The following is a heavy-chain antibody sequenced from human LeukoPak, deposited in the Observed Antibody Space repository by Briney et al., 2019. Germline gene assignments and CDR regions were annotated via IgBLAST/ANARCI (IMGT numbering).Heavy chain of an antibody. V-gene: IGHV1-46*01. CDR3: ARGEGEKVVVVPADFDY. D-gene: IGHD2-2*01. CDR2: INPSGGST. Sequence: ASVKVSCKASGYTFTGYYVHWVRQAPGQGLEWMGIINPSGGSTSYAQKFQGRVTMTRDTSTSTVYMELSSLRSEDTAVYYCARGEGEKVVVVPADFDYWGQGTLVTVSS. J-gene: IGHJ4*02. CDR1: GYTFTGYY.